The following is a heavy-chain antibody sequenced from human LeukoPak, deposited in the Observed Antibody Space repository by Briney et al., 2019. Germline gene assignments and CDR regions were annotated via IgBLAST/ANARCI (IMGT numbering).Heavy chain of an antibody. Sequence: GGSLRLSCAGSGFTFSNYEMNWVRQVPGKGLEWVAYIVDSGNNKQYADSVRGRFTISRDNSNNTLYLQMNSLRAEDTAVYYCAKAGDNSGNYGAFDIWGQGTMVTVSS. CDR1: GFTFSNYE. J-gene: IGHJ3*02. D-gene: IGHD3-22*01. V-gene: IGHV3-48*03. CDR2: IVDSGNNK. CDR3: AKAGDNSGNYGAFDI.